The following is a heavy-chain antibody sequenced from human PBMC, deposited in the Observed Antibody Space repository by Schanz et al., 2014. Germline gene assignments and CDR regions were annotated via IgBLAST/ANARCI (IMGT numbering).Heavy chain of an antibody. CDR2: VSSDGNID. CDR3: AEQHIAHGVICLSCFDS. J-gene: IGHJ5*01. D-gene: IGHD3-16*02. Sequence: VQLVESGGGVVQPGRSLRLSCAASGFTFSTHAMHWVRQAPGKGLEWVALVSSDGNIDYYTDSVKGRFANSRDNSNNTMHQQTISLGAKDLSVYYCAEQHIAHGVICLSCFDSWGQGTLVTVSS. V-gene: IGHV3-30*18. CDR1: GFTFSTHA.